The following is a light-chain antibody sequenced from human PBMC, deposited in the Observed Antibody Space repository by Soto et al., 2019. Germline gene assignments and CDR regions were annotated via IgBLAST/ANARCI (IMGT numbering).Light chain of an antibody. Sequence: DTVMTQSPLSLSVTPGEPASISCRSSQSLLHSNGYNYLDWYVQKPGQSPQLLIYLGSNRASGVPERFSGSESGTGFTLKISRVEAEDVGVYYCMPGLQSPVSFGGGTKVEIK. V-gene: IGKV2-28*01. CDR3: MPGLQSPVS. CDR1: QSLLHSNGYNY. CDR2: LGS. J-gene: IGKJ4*01.